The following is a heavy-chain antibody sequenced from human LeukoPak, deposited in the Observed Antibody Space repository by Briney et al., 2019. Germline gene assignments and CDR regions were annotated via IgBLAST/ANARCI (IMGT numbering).Heavy chain of an antibody. Sequence: GGSLRLSCAASGLTSRNSAMSWVRQAPGKGLEWVSGINGNGGSTYNADSVKGRFTISRDNSKNTLYLQMNSLRAEDTAVYYCAKGGLVHPLHIWGQGTMVTVSS. J-gene: IGHJ3*02. V-gene: IGHV3-23*01. CDR1: GLTSRNSA. CDR2: INGNGGST. D-gene: IGHD3/OR15-3a*01. CDR3: AKGGLVHPLHI.